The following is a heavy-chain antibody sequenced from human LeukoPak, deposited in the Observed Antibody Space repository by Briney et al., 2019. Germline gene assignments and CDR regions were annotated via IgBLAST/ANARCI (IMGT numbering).Heavy chain of an antibody. J-gene: IGHJ5*02. CDR2: ISYDGSNK. CDR3: ARGVVVVVAATSNWFDP. D-gene: IGHD2-15*01. V-gene: IGHV3-30*04. Sequence: GGSLRLSCTASRFTFSSYAMHWVRQAPGKGLEWVAVISYDGSNKYYADSVKGRFTISRDNSKNTLYLQMNSLRAEDTAVYYCARGVVVVVAATSNWFDPWGQGTLVTVSS. CDR1: RFTFSSYA.